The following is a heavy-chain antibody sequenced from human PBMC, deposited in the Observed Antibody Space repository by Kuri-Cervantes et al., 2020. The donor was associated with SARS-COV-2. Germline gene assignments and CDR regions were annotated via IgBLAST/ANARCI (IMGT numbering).Heavy chain of an antibody. Sequence: ASVKVSCKASGYTFTGYYMHWVRQAPGQGLEWMGWISAYNGNTNYAQKLQGRVTMTTDTSTSTAYMELRSLRSDDTAVYYCARSGYYGSGSYQGGMDVWGQGTTVTVSS. J-gene: IGHJ6*02. CDR3: ARSGYYGSGSYQGGMDV. V-gene: IGHV1-18*04. CDR1: GYTFTGYY. CDR2: ISAYNGNT. D-gene: IGHD3-10*01.